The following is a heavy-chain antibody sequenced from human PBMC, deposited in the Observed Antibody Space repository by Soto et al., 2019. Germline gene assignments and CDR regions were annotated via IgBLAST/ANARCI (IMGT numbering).Heavy chain of an antibody. V-gene: IGHV4-59*01. CDR3: ARVMTTVQNYYYYGMDV. J-gene: IGHJ6*02. CDR2: IYYSGST. CDR1: GGSISSYY. Sequence: SETLSLTCTVSGGSISSYYWSWIRQPPGKGLEWIGYIYYSGSTNYNPSLKSRVTISVDTSKNQLSLKLSSVTAADTAVYYCARVMTTVQNYYYYGMDVWGQGTTVTVSS. D-gene: IGHD4-4*01.